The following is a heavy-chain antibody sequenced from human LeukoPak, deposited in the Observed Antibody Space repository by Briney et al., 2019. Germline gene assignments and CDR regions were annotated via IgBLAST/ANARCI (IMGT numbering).Heavy chain of an antibody. Sequence: PGGSLRLSCAASGFTFSNFWMTWVRQAPGKGLEWVASIKHDGSEKYYVDSVKGRFTISRDNAKNSLYLQMNSLRAEDTAVYYRATFGVVNWGQGTLVTVSS. V-gene: IGHV3-7*01. CDR1: GFTFSNFW. D-gene: IGHD3-3*01. CDR3: ATFGVVN. CDR2: IKHDGSEK. J-gene: IGHJ4*02.